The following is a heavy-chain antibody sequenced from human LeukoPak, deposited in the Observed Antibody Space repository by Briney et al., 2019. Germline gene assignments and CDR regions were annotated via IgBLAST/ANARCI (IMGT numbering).Heavy chain of an antibody. J-gene: IGHJ4*02. Sequence: SETLSLTCAVYGGSFSGYYWSWIRQPPGKGLEWIGEINHSGSTNYNPSLKSRVTISVDKSKNQFSLKLSSVTAADTAVYYCARGLTIFGVVIISYFDYWGQGTLVTVSS. V-gene: IGHV4-34*01. D-gene: IGHD3-3*01. CDR2: INHSGST. CDR1: GGSFSGYY. CDR3: ARGLTIFGVVIISYFDY.